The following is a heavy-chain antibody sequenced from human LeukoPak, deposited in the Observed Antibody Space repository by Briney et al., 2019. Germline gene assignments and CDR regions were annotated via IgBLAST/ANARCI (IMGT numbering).Heavy chain of an antibody. V-gene: IGHV3-23*01. CDR2: LSSSGDTT. J-gene: IGHJ3*02. Sequence: GGSLRLSCAASGFTFSSYAMSWVRQAPGKGLEWVSSLSSSGDTTYYADSVKGRFTLSRDNSKNTLDLQMKSLRAEDTGVYYCAKDLYSSSSRDAFDIWGQGTMVTVSS. D-gene: IGHD6-6*01. CDR3: AKDLYSSSSRDAFDI. CDR1: GFTFSSYA.